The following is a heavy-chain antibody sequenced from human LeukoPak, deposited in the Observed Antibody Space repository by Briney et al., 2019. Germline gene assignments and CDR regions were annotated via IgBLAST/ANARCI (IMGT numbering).Heavy chain of an antibody. D-gene: IGHD6-13*01. Sequence: PGWSLRLSCAGSGFTFARHALTWVRQAPGMGLEWVSTISGGGGSTHYADSVKGRFTISRDNSKDTVFLQMNNLRAEDTAIYYCAREGGSCTSNSCSDYFDYWGQGTLVTVSP. J-gene: IGHJ4*02. CDR2: ISGGGGST. V-gene: IGHV3-23*01. CDR3: AREGGSCTSNSCSDYFDY. CDR1: GFTFARHA.